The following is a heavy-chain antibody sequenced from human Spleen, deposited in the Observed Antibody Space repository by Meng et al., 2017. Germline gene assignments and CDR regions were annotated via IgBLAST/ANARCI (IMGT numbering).Heavy chain of an antibody. CDR3: ARDEDISAAGKLFGDY. V-gene: IGHV1-2*06. CDR2: IDPKSGDT. D-gene: IGHD6-25*01. J-gene: IGHJ4*02. CDR1: GYNFPDYW. Sequence: VPLVEAGGEVKKPGASVKVSCKPSGYNFPDYWLHWVRRAPGQGLEWMGRIDPKSGDTHYAQRFQGRVTMTGDTSISTAYMELSGLRSDDTAMYYCARDEDISAAGKLFGDYWGQGTLVTVSS.